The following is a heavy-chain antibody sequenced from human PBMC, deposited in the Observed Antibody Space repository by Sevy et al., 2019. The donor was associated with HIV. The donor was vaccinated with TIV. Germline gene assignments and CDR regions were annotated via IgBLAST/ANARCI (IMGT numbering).Heavy chain of an antibody. CDR1: GGSFSGYY. V-gene: IGHV4-34*01. CDR3: ARARYSITIWGVVITAPMDV. Sequence: SETLSLTCAVYGGSFSGYYWSWIRQPPGKGLEWIGEINHSGSTNYNPSLKSRVTISVDTSKNQFSLKLSSVTAADTAVYYCARARYSITIWGVVITAPMDVWGKGTTVTVSS. CDR2: INHSGST. J-gene: IGHJ6*03. D-gene: IGHD3-3*01.